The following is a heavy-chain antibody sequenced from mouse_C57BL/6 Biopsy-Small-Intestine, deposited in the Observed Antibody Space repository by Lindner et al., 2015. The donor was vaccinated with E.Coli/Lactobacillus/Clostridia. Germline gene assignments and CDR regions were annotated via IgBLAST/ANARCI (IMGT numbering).Heavy chain of an antibody. CDR3: ARGDYGSSSYYYAMDY. CDR1: GYTFTNYW. CDR2: IYPGGGYT. D-gene: IGHD1-1*01. V-gene: IGHV1-63*01. J-gene: IGHJ4*01. Sequence: VQLQESGAELVRPGTSVKVSCKASGYTFTNYWIGWAKQRPGHGLEWIGDIYPGGGYTNYNEKFKGKATLTADKSSSTAYMQFSSLTSEDSAIYYCARGDYGSSSYYYAMDYWGQGTSVTVSS.